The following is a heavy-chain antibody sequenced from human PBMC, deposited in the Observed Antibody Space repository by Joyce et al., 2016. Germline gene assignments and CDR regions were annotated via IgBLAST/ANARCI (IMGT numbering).Heavy chain of an antibody. CDR1: GASVSGGGYS. CDR3: ASGFNFKGRSFFDY. CDR2: IYHNGST. Sequence: QLQLQESGSGLVKPSQTLSLTCAVSGASVSGGGYSWSWIRQPPGKGLEWIGYIYHNGSTYYNPALKSRVTISVDRSKNQFSLKLASVTAADTAVYYCASGFNFKGRSFFDYWGQGALVTVSS. J-gene: IGHJ4*02. D-gene: IGHD3-10*01. V-gene: IGHV4-30-2*01.